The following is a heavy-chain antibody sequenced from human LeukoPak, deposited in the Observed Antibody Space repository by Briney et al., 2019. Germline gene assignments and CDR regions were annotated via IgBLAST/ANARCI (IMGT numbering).Heavy chain of an antibody. V-gene: IGHV1-69*13. Sequence: SVKVSCKASGGTFNSYAISWVRQAPGQGLEWMGGIIPIFGTANYAQKFQGRVTITADESTSTAYMELSSLRSEDTAVYYCARDRDDYVWGSSGRYFDYWGQGTLVTVSS. J-gene: IGHJ4*02. CDR3: ARDRDDYVWGSSGRYFDY. CDR2: IIPIFGTA. D-gene: IGHD3-16*01. CDR1: GGTFNSYA.